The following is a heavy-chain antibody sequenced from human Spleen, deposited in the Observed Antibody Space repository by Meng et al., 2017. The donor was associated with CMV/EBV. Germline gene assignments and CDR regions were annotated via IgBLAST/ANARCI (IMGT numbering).Heavy chain of an antibody. CDR2: INSDGSST. D-gene: IGHD3-22*01. CDR3: ARDTRETSPDYYDSSGYYYYYGMDV. J-gene: IGHJ6*02. Sequence: GGSLRLSCAASGFTFSSYWMHWVRQAPRKGLVWVSRINSDGSSTSYADSVKGRFTISRDNAKNTLYLQMNSLRAEDTAVYYCARDTRETSPDYYDSSGYYYYYGMDVWGQGTTVTVSS. CDR1: GFTFSSYW. V-gene: IGHV3-74*01.